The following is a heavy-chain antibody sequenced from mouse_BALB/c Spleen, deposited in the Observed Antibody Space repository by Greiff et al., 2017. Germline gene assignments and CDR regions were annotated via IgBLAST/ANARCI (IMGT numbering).Heavy chain of an antibody. Sequence: QVQLQQSGAELVRPGTSVKVSCKASGYAFTNYLIEWVKQRPGQSLEWIGVINPGSGGTNYNEKFKGKATLTADKSSSTAYMQLSSLTSDGSAVYFCARYGNNPFAYWGQGTLVTVSA. CDR2: INPGSGGT. J-gene: IGHJ3*01. D-gene: IGHD1-1*01. CDR3: ARYGNNPFAY. CDR1: GYAFTNYL. V-gene: IGHV1-54*01.